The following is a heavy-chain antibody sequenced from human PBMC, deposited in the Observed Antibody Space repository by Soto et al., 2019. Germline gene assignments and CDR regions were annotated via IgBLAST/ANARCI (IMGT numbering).Heavy chain of an antibody. V-gene: IGHV1-69*12. D-gene: IGHD3-22*01. J-gene: IGHJ4*02. CDR2: IIPIFGTA. CDR1: GGTFSSYA. Sequence: QVQLVQSGAEVKKPGSSVKVSCKASGGTFSSYAISWVRQAPGQGLEWMGGIIPIFGTANFAQKFKGRGTVNEDEATGTAYRALSGLSSTVTAVYYCVRDRGYYYDRGPWDYWGQGTLVTVSS. CDR3: VRDRGYYYDRGPWDY.